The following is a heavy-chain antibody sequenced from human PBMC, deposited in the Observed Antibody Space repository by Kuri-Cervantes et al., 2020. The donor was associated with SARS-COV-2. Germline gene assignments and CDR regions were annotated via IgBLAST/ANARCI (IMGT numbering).Heavy chain of an antibody. CDR3: AGGTRRYYDFWSGYFSPALDY. J-gene: IGHJ4*02. CDR2: INHSGRS. V-gene: IGHV4-34*01. D-gene: IGHD3-3*01. Sequence: ESLKISCAVYGGSFSGYYWNWIRQPPGKGLEWIGEINHSGRSNYNPSLKSRVTISVDTSKNQFSLKLSSVTAADTAVYYCAGGTRRYYDFWSGYFSPALDYWGQGTLVTVSS. CDR1: GGSFSGYY.